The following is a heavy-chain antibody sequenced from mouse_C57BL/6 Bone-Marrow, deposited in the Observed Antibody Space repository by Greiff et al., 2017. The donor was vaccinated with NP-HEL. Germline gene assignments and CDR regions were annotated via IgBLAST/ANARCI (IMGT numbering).Heavy chain of an antibody. CDR3: ARSPIIPWYFDV. V-gene: IGHV1-59*01. J-gene: IGHJ1*03. CDR1: GYTFTSYR. Sequence: QVQLQQPGAELVRPGTSVKLSCKASGYTFTSYRMHWVKQRPGQGLEWIGVIDPSDSYTNYNQKFKGKATLTVDTSSSTAYMQLSSLTSEDSAVYYCARSPIIPWYFDVWGTGTTVTVSS. CDR2: IDPSDSYT. D-gene: IGHD1-1*01.